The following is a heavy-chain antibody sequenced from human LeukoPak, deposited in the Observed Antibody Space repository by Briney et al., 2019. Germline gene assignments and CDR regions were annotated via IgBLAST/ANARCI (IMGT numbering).Heavy chain of an antibody. CDR1: GFTFSSYG. D-gene: IGHD3-22*01. J-gene: IGHJ5*02. CDR3: ARDYYDSSGYNWFDP. Sequence: PGGSLRLSCAASGFTFSSYGMHWVRQAPGKGLEWVAVIWYDGSNKYYADSVKGRFTISRDNSKNTLYLQMNSLRAEETAVYYCARDYYDSSGYNWFDPWGQGTLVTVSS. V-gene: IGHV3-33*01. CDR2: IWYDGSNK.